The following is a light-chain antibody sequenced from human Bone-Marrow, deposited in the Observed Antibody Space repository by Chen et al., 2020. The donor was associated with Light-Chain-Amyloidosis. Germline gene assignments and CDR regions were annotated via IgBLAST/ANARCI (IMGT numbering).Light chain of an antibody. Sequence: QLALTHPASVSGSPGQSITIPCTGTSRDVGGDNHVSWYQQHPDKAPKLMIYEVTNRPSWVPDRFSGSKSANTASLTISGLQTEDEADYFCSSYTITNTLVFGSGTRVTVL. V-gene: IGLV2-14*01. CDR3: SSYTITNTLV. CDR1: SRDVGGDNH. CDR2: EVT. J-gene: IGLJ1*01.